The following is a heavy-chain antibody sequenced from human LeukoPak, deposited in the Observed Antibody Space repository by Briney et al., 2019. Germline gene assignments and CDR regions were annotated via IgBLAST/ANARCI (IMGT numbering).Heavy chain of an antibody. V-gene: IGHV4-59*01. J-gene: IGHJ5*02. CDR3: ARGSLGDYGNWFDL. D-gene: IGHD4-17*01. CDR1: GGSISRDY. CDR2: MYYSGST. Sequence: SETLSLTCSVSGGSISRDYWSCIRQPPGKGLEWIGYMYYSGSTNFNPSLKTRVTISVDTSKNHFSLKMSSVTAVDTAVYYCARGSLGDYGNWFDLWGQGTLVTVSS.